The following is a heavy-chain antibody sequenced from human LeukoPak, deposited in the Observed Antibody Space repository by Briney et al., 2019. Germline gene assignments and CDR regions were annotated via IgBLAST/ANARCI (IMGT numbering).Heavy chain of an antibody. V-gene: IGHV3-23*01. D-gene: IGHD3-22*01. CDR1: GFTFSNYA. CDR2: ISHNGGSP. J-gene: IGHJ4*02. CDR3: VKDRYQSSGYRALDH. Sequence: GGSMRLSCAASGFTFSNYAMSWVRQAPGKGLEWVSDISHNGGSPYYADSVKGRFTISRDNSKNTLYLHVNNLRAEDTAVYYCVKDRYQSSGYRALDHWGQGTLVAVSS.